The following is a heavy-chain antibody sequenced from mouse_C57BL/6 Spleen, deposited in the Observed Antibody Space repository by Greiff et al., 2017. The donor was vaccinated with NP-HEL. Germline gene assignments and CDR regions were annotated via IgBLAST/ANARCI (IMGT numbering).Heavy chain of an antibody. J-gene: IGHJ1*03. D-gene: IGHD1-1*02. V-gene: IGHV1-18*01. CDR3: ARRGSERYFDV. CDR2: INPNNGGT. CDR1: GYTFTDYN. Sequence: VQLQQSGPELVKPGASVKIPCKASGYTFTDYNMDWVKRSHGKSLEWIGDINPNNGGTIYNQKFKGKATLTVDKSSSTAYMELRSLTSEDTAVYYCARRGSERYFDVWGTGTTVTVSS.